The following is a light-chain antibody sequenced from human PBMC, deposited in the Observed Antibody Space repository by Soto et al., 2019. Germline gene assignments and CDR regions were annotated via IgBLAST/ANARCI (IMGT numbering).Light chain of an antibody. CDR2: GNS. V-gene: IGLV1-40*01. CDR1: SSSIGAGYD. Sequence: QSVLTQPPSVSGAPGQRVTISCTGSSSSIGAGYDVHWYQQLPGTAPKLLIYGNSNRPSGVPDRFSGSKSGTSASLAITGLQAEDEAHYYCQSYDSSLSAYVVFGGGTKLTVL. CDR3: QSYDSSLSAYVV. J-gene: IGLJ2*01.